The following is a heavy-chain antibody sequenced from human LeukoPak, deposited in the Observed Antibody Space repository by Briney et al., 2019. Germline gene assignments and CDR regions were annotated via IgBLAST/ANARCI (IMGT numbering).Heavy chain of an antibody. D-gene: IGHD4-17*01. J-gene: IGHJ6*02. CDR1: GGSISSGGYY. CDR2: IYYSGST. CDR3: ARDYGDHTSYYYYYGMDV. V-gene: IGHV4-31*03. Sequence: SETLSLTCTVSGGSISSGGYYWSWIRQHPGKGLEWIGYIYYSGSTYYNPSLKSRVTISVDTSKNQFSLKLSSVTAADTAVYYCARDYGDHTSYYYYYGMDVWGQGTTVTVSS.